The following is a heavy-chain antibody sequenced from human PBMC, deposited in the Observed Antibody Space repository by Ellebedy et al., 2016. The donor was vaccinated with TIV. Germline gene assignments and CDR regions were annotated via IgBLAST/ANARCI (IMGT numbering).Heavy chain of an antibody. Sequence: GESLKISCAASGFTFSSYWMSWVRQAPGKGLEWVANIKQDGSEKYYVDSVKGRFTISRDNAKNSLYLQMNSLRAEDTAVYYCWSGSYYRADYWGQGTLVTVSS. V-gene: IGHV3-7*01. CDR3: WSGSYYRADY. D-gene: IGHD1-26*01. CDR1: GFTFSSYW. CDR2: IKQDGSEK. J-gene: IGHJ4*02.